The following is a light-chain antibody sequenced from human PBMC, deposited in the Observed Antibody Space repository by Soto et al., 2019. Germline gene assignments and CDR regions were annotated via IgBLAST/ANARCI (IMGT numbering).Light chain of an antibody. CDR2: AAS. CDR3: QKYDGAPLT. J-gene: IGKJ4*01. CDR1: QDINIY. Sequence: DIQMTQSRSSLSASVGDRVTITCRAGQDINIYLAWYQQKPGKVPKLLISAASTLQSGVPSRFSGSGSGTDFTLTVSSLQPEDVATYYCQKYDGAPLTFGGGTKVEIK. V-gene: IGKV1-27*01.